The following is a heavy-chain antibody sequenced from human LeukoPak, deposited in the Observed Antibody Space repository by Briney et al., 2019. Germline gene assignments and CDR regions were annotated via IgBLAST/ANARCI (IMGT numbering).Heavy chain of an antibody. Sequence: PGGSLRLSCAASGFTFSTYAMSWVRQAPGKGLEWVSAISGSGGSTYYADSVKGRFTISRDNSKNTLYLQMNNLRAEDTAVYYCAKEWNIATTVWFDPWGQGTTVTVSS. V-gene: IGHV3-23*01. CDR2: ISGSGGST. D-gene: IGHD4-11*01. CDR1: GFTFSTYA. CDR3: AKEWNIATTVWFDP. J-gene: IGHJ5*02.